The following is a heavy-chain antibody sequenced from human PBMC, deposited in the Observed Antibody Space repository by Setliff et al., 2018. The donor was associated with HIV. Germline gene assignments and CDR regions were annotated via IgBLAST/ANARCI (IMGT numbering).Heavy chain of an antibody. V-gene: IGHV4-59*08. CDR3: ARGGGTSSPIDYHYYIDV. CDR1: GASISTYY. CDR2: IFYSGSS. J-gene: IGHJ6*03. D-gene: IGHD6-6*01. Sequence: SETLSLTCTVSGASISTYYWSWIRQPPGKGLEWIGYIFYSGSSNYNPSLKSRVTMSVDTSKNQFSLKLSSVTAADTAVYYCARGGGTSSPIDYHYYIDVWGKGTTVTVSS.